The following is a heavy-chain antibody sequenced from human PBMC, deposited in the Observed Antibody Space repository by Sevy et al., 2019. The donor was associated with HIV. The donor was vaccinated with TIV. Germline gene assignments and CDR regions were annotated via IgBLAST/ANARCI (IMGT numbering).Heavy chain of an antibody. CDR1: GFTFSSYS. Sequence: GGSLRLSCAASGFTFSSYSMNWVRQAPGKGLEWVSSISGSSSYIYYADSVKGRFTISRDNAKNSLYLQMNSLRAEDTAVYYCARDPTNYYGDYFFDYWGQGTLVTVSS. J-gene: IGHJ4*02. V-gene: IGHV3-21*01. CDR3: ARDPTNYYGDYFFDY. CDR2: ISGSSSYI. D-gene: IGHD4-17*01.